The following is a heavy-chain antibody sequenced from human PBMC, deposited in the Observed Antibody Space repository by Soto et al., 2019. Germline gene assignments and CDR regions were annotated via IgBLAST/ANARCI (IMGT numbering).Heavy chain of an antibody. CDR2: IIPIFGTA. J-gene: IGHJ4*02. CDR1: GGTFSSYA. D-gene: IGHD6-19*01. CDR3: ARGTYSSGWYLFDY. V-gene: IGHV1-69*01. Sequence: QVQLVQSGAEVKKPGSSVKASCKASGGTFSSYAISWVRQAPGQGLEWMGGIIPIFGTANYAQKFQGRVTITADESTSTAYMELSSLRSEDTAVYYCARGTYSSGWYLFDYWGQGTLVTVSS.